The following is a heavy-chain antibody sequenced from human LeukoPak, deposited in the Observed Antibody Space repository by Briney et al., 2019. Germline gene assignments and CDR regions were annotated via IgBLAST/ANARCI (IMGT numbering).Heavy chain of an antibody. CDR2: ISSSSSYI. D-gene: IGHD3-22*01. J-gene: IGHJ4*02. CDR3: AREGEDMIVYDY. CDR1: GFTFSSYS. V-gene: IGHV3-21*01. Sequence: GGSLRLSCAASGFTFSSYSMNWVRQAPGKGLEWVSSISSSSSYIYYADSVKGRFTISRDNAKNSLYLQMNSLRAEDTAVYYCAREGEDMIVYDYWGQGTLVTVSS.